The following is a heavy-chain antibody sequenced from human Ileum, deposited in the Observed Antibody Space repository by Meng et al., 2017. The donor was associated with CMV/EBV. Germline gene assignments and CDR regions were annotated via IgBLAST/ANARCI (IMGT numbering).Heavy chain of an antibody. V-gene: IGHV4-34*01. CDR3: VRGQDIVIVRYFDD. D-gene: IGHD2-2*01. CDR1: GGSFSGYY. J-gene: IGHJ4*02. CDR2: INHLGNT. Sequence: SETLSLTCAVHGGSFSGYYWGRIRQPPGKGLEWIGEINHLGNTNYNPSLKSRVTISVDTSKNQFSLKLNSVTAADTAVHYCVRGQDIVIVRYFDDWGQGTLVTVSS.